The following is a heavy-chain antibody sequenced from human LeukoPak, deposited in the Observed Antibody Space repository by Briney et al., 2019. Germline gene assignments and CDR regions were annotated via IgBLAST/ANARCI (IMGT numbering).Heavy chain of an antibody. V-gene: IGHV3-74*01. D-gene: IGHD3-16*01. CDR1: GFTFSTYW. CDR2: VNTAGSST. J-gene: IGHJ4*02. Sequence: GGSLRLSCAASGFTFSTYWMHWVCQAPGKGLVWVSRVNTAGSSTSYADSVKGRFTISRDNAKNTLYLQMNSLRAEDTAMYHCVGGMWGHFHYWGQGTLVTVSS. CDR3: VGGMWGHFHY.